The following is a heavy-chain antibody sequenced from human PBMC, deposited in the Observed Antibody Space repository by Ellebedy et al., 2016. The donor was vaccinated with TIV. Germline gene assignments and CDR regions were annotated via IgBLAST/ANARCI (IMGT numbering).Heavy chain of an antibody. CDR2: INHSGST. CDR1: GGSFSGYY. J-gene: IGHJ5*02. V-gene: IGHV4-34*01. Sequence: SETLSLXXAVYGGSFSGYYWSWIRQPPGKGLEWIGEINHSGSTNYNPSLKSRVTISVDTSKNQFSLKLSSVTAADTAVYYCARGKGGFDPWGQGTLVTVSS. CDR3: ARGKGGFDP.